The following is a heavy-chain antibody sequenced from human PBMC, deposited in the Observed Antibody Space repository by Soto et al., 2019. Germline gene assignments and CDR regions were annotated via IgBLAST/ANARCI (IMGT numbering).Heavy chain of an antibody. V-gene: IGHV1-3*01. CDR1: GYTFTSYA. Sequence: QVQLVQSGAEVKKPGASVKVSCKASGYTFTSYAMHWVRQAPGQRLEWMGWINAGNGNTKYSQKFQGRVTITRDTSASTAYMELSSLRSEDTAVYYCASGPGDCSSTSCYAGTLSGMDVWGQGTTVTVSS. D-gene: IGHD2-2*01. CDR2: INAGNGNT. J-gene: IGHJ6*02. CDR3: ASGPGDCSSTSCYAGTLSGMDV.